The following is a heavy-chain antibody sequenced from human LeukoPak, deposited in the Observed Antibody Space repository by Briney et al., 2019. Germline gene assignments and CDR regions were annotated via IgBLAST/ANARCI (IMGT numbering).Heavy chain of an antibody. CDR3: ARDVSSSWYSWYYYYYMDV. CDR2: IKQDGSEK. D-gene: IGHD6-13*01. CDR1: GFTVSSNY. V-gene: IGHV3-7*01. J-gene: IGHJ6*03. Sequence: PGGSLRLSCAASGFTVSSNYMSWVRQAPGKGLEWVANIKQDGSEKYYVDSVKGRFTISRDNAKNSLYLQMNSLRAEDTAVYYCARDVSSSWYSWYYYYYMDVWGKGTTVTISS.